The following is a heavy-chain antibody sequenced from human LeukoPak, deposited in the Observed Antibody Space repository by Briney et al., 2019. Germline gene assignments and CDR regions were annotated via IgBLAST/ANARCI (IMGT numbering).Heavy chain of an antibody. J-gene: IGHJ4*02. Sequence: SETLSLTCTVSGGSFSTYYWSWIRQPPGKPLEWIGYIYYIGSTNYNPSLKSRVTISVDTSKNQFSLRLSSMTAADTAIYYCSRESGAFCPFGYWGQGTLVIVPS. CDR2: IYYIGST. V-gene: IGHV4-59*01. CDR1: GGSFSTYY. D-gene: IGHD1-26*01. CDR3: SRESGAFCPFGY.